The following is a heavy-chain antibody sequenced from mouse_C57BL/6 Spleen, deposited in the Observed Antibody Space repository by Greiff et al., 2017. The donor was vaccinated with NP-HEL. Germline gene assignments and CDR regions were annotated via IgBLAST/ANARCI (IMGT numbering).Heavy chain of an antibody. CDR3: VNQSLVLLYWYFDV. CDR2: IYPGSGNT. J-gene: IGHJ1*03. V-gene: IGHV1-76*01. CDR1: GYTFTDYY. D-gene: IGHD2-10*02. Sequence: VQLVESGAELVRPGASVKLSCKASGYTFTDYYITWVKQRPGQGLEWIARIYPGSGNTYYNEKFKGKATLTAEKSSSTAYMQLSSLTSELSAVDFCVNQSLVLLYWYFDVWGTGTTVTVSS.